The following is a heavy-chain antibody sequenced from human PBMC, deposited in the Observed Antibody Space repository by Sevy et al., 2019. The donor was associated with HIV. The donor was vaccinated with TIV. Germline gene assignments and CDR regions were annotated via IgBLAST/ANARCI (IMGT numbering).Heavy chain of an antibody. D-gene: IGHD2-2*01. J-gene: IGHJ4*02. Sequence: GGSLRLSCAASGFTFSSYAMHWVRQAPGKGLEWVAVISYDGSNKYYADSVKGRFTSSRDNSKNTLYLQMNSLRAEDTAVYYCARDEAMDYWGQGTLVTVSS. CDR1: GFTFSSYA. CDR3: ARDEAMDY. CDR2: ISYDGSNK. V-gene: IGHV3-30-3*01.